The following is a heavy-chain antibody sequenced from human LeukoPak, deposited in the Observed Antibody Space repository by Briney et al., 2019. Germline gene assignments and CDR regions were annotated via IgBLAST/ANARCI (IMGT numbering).Heavy chain of an antibody. J-gene: IGHJ4*02. Sequence: GGSLRLSCAASGFTFSSYSMNWVRQAPGKGLEWVSSIDSSSSFIYYADSVKGRFTISRGNAKNSLYLQMNSLRAEDTAVYYCAKKGSRLAAAGPYFDYWGQGTLVTVSS. D-gene: IGHD6-13*01. CDR3: AKKGSRLAAAGPYFDY. CDR2: IDSSSSFI. V-gene: IGHV3-21*01. CDR1: GFTFSSYS.